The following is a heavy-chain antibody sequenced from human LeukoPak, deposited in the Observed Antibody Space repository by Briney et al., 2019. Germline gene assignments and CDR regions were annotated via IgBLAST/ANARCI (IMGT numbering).Heavy chain of an antibody. CDR2: IYYSGST. J-gene: IGHJ4*02. Sequence: SETLSLTCAVSGYSISSGYYWSWIRQPPGKGLEWIGYIYYSGSTNYNPSLKSRVTISVDTSKNQFSLKLSSVTAADTAVYYCARYGGNSLNFDYWGQGTLVTVSS. D-gene: IGHD4-23*01. CDR1: GYSISSGYY. CDR3: ARYGGNSLNFDY. V-gene: IGHV4-61*01.